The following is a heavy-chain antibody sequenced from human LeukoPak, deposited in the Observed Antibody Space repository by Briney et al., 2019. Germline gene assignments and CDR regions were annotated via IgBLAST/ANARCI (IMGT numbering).Heavy chain of an antibody. Sequence: GGSLRLSCAASGFTVSSNYMSWVRQAPGKGLERVSVIYSGGSTYYADSVKGRFTISRDNSKNTLYLQMNSLRAEDTAVYYCARDTWAYYMDVWGKGTTVTISS. J-gene: IGHJ6*03. CDR2: IYSGGST. CDR1: GFTVSSNY. CDR3: ARDTWAYYMDV. V-gene: IGHV3-53*01. D-gene: IGHD2/OR15-2a*01.